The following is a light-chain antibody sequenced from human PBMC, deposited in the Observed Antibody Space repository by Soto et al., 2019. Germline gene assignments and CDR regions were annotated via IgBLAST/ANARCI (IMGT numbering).Light chain of an antibody. CDR3: HQYGSSPRT. CDR1: QSVSSSY. CDR2: GAS. J-gene: IGKJ1*01. Sequence: EIVLTQSPGTLSLSPGERATLSCRASQSVSSSYLAWYQQKPGQAPRLLIYGASSRATGIPDRFSGSGSGTDFTLTISRLEPEDCAVDSCHQYGSSPRTFGQGTKVDIK. V-gene: IGKV3-20*01.